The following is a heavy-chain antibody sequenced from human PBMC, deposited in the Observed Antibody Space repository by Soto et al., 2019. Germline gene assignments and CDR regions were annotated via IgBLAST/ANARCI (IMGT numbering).Heavy chain of an antibody. Sequence: EVQLLESGGGLVQPGGSLRLSCAASGFTFSSYAMSWVRQAPGKGLEWVSAISGSGGSTYYADSVKGRFTISRDNSKNTLYLQMNSLRAEDTAVYYCVKDFEQWLEQFDYWGQGTLVTVSS. J-gene: IGHJ4*02. CDR2: ISGSGGST. D-gene: IGHD6-19*01. V-gene: IGHV3-23*01. CDR3: VKDFEQWLEQFDY. CDR1: GFTFSSYA.